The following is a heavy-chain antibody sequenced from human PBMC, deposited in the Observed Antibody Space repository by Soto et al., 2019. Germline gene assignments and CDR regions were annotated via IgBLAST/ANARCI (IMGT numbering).Heavy chain of an antibody. Sequence: SETLSLTCTVSGGSVSSGSYYWSWIRHPPGKGLEWIGYIYYSGSTNYNPSLKSRVTISVDTSKNQFSLKLSSVTAADTAVYYCARDPARITIFGVVTADYGMDVWGQGTTVTVSS. CDR2: IYYSGST. CDR3: ARDPARITIFGVVTADYGMDV. J-gene: IGHJ6*02. D-gene: IGHD3-3*01. CDR1: GGSVSSGSYY. V-gene: IGHV4-61*01.